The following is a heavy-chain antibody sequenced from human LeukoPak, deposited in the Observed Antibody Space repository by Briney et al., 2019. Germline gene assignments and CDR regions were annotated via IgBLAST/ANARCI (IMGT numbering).Heavy chain of an antibody. Sequence: SGGSLRLSCAASGFTLSSYGMPWVRQAPGKGLEWVAITSYDGSNEYYADSVKGRFTISRDNFKNTLYLQMNSLRVEDTAVYYCAKGSTYIHYAPFDYWGQGTLVTVSS. J-gene: IGHJ4*02. V-gene: IGHV3-30*18. CDR3: AKGSTYIHYAPFDY. CDR1: GFTLSSYG. CDR2: TSYDGSNE. D-gene: IGHD3-16*01.